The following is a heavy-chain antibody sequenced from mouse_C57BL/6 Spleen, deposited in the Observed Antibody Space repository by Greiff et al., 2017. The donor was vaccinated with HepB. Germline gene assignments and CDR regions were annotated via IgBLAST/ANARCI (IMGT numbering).Heavy chain of an antibody. D-gene: IGHD1-1*01. V-gene: IGHV1-63*01. CDR2: IYPGGGYT. CDR3: ARLGTTGSSYGYFDV. Sequence: QVQLQQSGAELVRPGTSVKMSCKASGYTFTNYWIGWAKQRPGHGLEWIGDIYPGGGYTNYNEKFKGKATRTADKSSSTAYMQFSSLTSEDSAIYYCARLGTTGSSYGYFDVWGTGTTVTVSS. J-gene: IGHJ1*03. CDR1: GYTFTNYW.